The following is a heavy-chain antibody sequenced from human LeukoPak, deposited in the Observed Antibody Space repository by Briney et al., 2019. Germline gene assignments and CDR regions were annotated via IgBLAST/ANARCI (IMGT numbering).Heavy chain of an antibody. J-gene: IGHJ3*02. CDR1: GFTFSSYA. CDR2: ISGSGGST. Sequence: WGSLRLSCAASGFTFSSYAMSWVRQAPGKRLEWVSTISGSGGSTYYADSVRGRFTISRDNSKNTLYLQMNSLRVEDTAVYYCAKDRLPYISSWFGAFDIWGQGTMVTVSS. D-gene: IGHD6-13*01. CDR3: AKDRLPYISSWFGAFDI. V-gene: IGHV3-23*01.